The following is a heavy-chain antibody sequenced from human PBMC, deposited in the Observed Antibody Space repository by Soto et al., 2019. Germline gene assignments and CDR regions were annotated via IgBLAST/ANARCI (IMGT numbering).Heavy chain of an antibody. CDR3: ARDQGYSSGWYGNFYYYYGMDV. Sequence: GGSLRLSCAASGFTFSSYSMNWVRQAPGKGLEWVSSISSSSSYIYYANSVKGRFTISRDNAKNSLYLQMNSLRAEDTAVYNCARDQGYSSGWYGNFYYYYGMDVWGQGTTVTVSS. D-gene: IGHD6-13*01. V-gene: IGHV3-21*01. J-gene: IGHJ6*02. CDR1: GFTFSSYS. CDR2: ISSSSSYI.